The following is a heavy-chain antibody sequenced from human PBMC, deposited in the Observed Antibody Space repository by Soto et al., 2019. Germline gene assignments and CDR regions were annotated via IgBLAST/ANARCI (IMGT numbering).Heavy chain of an antibody. Sequence: QVQLVQSGAEVKKPGASVKVSCKASGYTFTGYYMHWVRQAPGQGLEWMGWINPNSGGTNYAQKFQGWVTMTRDTSSSTAYMELSRLRSDDTAVYYCARDQEVNNYYYGMDVWGQGTTVTVSS. CDR3: ARDQEVNNYYYGMDV. J-gene: IGHJ6*02. V-gene: IGHV1-2*04. CDR1: GYTFTGYY. D-gene: IGHD2-21*01. CDR2: INPNSGGT.